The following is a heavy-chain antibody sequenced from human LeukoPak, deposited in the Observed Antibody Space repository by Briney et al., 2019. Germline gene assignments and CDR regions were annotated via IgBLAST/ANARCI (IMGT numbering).Heavy chain of an antibody. CDR2: IYSSGST. J-gene: IGHJ3*01. CDR1: GASISNFY. D-gene: IGHD5-24*01. V-gene: IGHV4-4*07. CDR3: ARVRGWAFDV. Sequence: PSETLSLTCTVSGASISNFYWSWIRQPAGKGLEWIGRIYSSGSTNYNPSLKSRVTMSVDTPQSQFSLNLTSVTAADTGVYFCARVRGWAFDVWGQGTMVTISS.